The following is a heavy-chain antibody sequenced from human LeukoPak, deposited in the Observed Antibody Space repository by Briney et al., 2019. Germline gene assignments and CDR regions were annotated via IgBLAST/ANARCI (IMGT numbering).Heavy chain of an antibody. D-gene: IGHD3-22*01. CDR2: FDPEDGET. V-gene: IGHV1-24*01. CDR3: ATGPYYDSSGYYTHDY. Sequence: ASVNVSCKASGYTFTGYYMHWVRQAPGKGLEWMGGFDPEDGETIYAQKFQGRVTMTEDTSTDTAYMELSSLRSEDTAVYYCATGPYYDSSGYYTHDYWGQGTLVTVSS. J-gene: IGHJ4*02. CDR1: GYTFTGYY.